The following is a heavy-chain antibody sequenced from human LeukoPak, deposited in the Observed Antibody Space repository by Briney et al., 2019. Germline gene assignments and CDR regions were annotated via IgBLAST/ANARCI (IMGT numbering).Heavy chain of an antibody. CDR2: IYYSGST. V-gene: IGHV4-59*08. J-gene: IGHJ4*02. D-gene: IGHD6-13*01. CDR1: GGSISSYN. CDR3: ARLRAAAGTEYYFDY. Sequence: SETLSLTCTVSGGSISSYNWSWIRQPPGEGLGWIGYIYYSGSTNYNPSLKSRVTISVDTSKNQFSLKLSSVTAADTAVYYCARLRAAAGTEYYFDYWGQGTLVTVSS.